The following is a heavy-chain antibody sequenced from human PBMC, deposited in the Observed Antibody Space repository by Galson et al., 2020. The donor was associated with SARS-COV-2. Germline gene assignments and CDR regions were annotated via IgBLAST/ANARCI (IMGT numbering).Heavy chain of an antibody. CDR2: IYYSGST. CDR1: GGSISSYY. D-gene: IGHD3-9*01. Sequence: SETLSLTCTVSGGSISSYYWSWIRQPPGKGLEWIGYIYYSGSTNYNPSLKSRVTISVDTSKNQFSLKLSSVTAADTAVYYCASFNPYDILTGYYVGWFDPWGQGTLVTVSS. CDR3: ASFNPYDILTGYYVGWFDP. J-gene: IGHJ5*02. V-gene: IGHV4-59*01.